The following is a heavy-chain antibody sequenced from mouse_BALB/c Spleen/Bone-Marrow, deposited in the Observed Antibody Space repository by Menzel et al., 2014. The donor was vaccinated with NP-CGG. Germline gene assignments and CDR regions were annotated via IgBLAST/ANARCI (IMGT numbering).Heavy chain of an antibody. Sequence: VQLQQSGAELVKPGASVKLSCTASGFNIKDTYMHWVKQRPEQGLEWTGRIDPANGNTKYDPKFQGKATITADTSSNTAYLQLSSLTSEDTAVYYCATYYRYDRRFAYWGQGTLATVSA. CDR1: GFNIKDTY. J-gene: IGHJ3*01. CDR2: IDPANGNT. CDR3: ATYYRYDRRFAY. D-gene: IGHD2-14*01. V-gene: IGHV14-3*02.